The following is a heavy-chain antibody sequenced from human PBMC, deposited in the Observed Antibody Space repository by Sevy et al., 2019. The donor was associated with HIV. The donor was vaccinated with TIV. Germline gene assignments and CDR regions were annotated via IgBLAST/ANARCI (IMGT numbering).Heavy chain of an antibody. V-gene: IGHV3-21*04. CDR2: ISSRSTYI. Sequence: GGSLRLSCVGSEFTFNDDFMTWVRQAPGKGLEWVSSISSRSTYIYYADSVKGRFTISRDNAKNSMFLQMNSLRAEDTAVYYCAKQVTTGTSGEFDPWGQGTLVTVSS. CDR1: EFTFNDDF. J-gene: IGHJ5*02. CDR3: AKQVTTGTSGEFDP. D-gene: IGHD1-1*01.